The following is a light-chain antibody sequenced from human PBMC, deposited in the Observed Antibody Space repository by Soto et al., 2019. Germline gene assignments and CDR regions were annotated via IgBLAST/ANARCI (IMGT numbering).Light chain of an antibody. CDR3: QHYDNLPT. V-gene: IGKV1-33*01. CDR1: QDISNY. CDR2: DAS. Sequence: DIQMTQSQSSLSASVGDRVTITCQASQDISNYLNWYQHKPGKAPKLLIYDASNLETGVPSRFSGSGSGTDFTFTIRSLKPEDIATYYCQHYDNLPTFGQGTRLEIK. J-gene: IGKJ5*01.